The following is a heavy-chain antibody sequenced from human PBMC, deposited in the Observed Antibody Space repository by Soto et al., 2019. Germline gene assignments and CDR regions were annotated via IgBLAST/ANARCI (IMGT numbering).Heavy chain of an antibody. V-gene: IGHV4-31*03. Sequence: QVQLQESGPGLVKPSQTLSLTCTVSGGSISSGGYYWSWIRQHPGKGLEWIGYIYYSGSTYYNPSLRSRVTISVDTSKNQFSLKMSSVTAADTAVYYCARVEGGNSVIVDYWGQGTLVTVSS. D-gene: IGHD2-21*02. CDR3: ARVEGGNSVIVDY. CDR2: IYYSGST. CDR1: GGSISSGGYY. J-gene: IGHJ4*02.